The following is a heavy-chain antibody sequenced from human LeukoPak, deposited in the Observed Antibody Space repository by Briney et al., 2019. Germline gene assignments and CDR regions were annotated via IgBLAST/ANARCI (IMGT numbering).Heavy chain of an antibody. CDR2: IIPIFSTA. CDR1: GGTFSSYA. CDR3: ASLENSPFVGVVHRRGDY. J-gene: IGHJ4*02. D-gene: IGHD3-16*01. Sequence: VASVKVSCKASGGTFSSYAISWVRQAPGQGLEWMGGIIPIFSTANYAQKFQGRVTITADESTSTAYMELSSLRSEDTAVYYCASLENSPFVGVVHRRGDYWGQGTLVTVSS. V-gene: IGHV1-69*01.